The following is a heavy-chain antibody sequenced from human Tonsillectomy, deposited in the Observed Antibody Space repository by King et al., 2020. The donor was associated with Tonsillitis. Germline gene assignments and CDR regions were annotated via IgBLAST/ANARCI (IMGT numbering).Heavy chain of an antibody. V-gene: IGHV6-1*01. CDR2: TYYRSKWYN. D-gene: IGHD3-10*01. CDR3: AREEDYYGSGSISDAFDI. J-gene: IGHJ3*02. Sequence: VQLQQSGPGLVKPSQTLSLTCAISGDSVSSNSAAWNWIRQSPSRGLEWLGRTYYRSKWYNDYAVSVKSRITINPDTSKNQFSLQLNSVTPEDTAVNYCAREEDYYGSGSISDAFDIWGQGTMVTVSS. CDR1: GDSVSSNSAA.